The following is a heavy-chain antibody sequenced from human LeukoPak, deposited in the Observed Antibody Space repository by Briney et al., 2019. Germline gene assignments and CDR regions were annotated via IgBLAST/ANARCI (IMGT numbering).Heavy chain of an antibody. CDR2: INSDGKST. CDR1: GFTLSTSW. J-gene: IGHJ4*02. Sequence: HPGGPLRLSCAASGFTLSTSWMHWVRQAPGKGLVWVSRINSDGKSTYYADSVKGRFTISRDNSKNTLYLQMNSLRAEDTAVYYCAKEIRDGYNYPFDYWGQGTLVTVSS. CDR3: AKEIRDGYNYPFDY. D-gene: IGHD5-24*01. V-gene: IGHV3-74*01.